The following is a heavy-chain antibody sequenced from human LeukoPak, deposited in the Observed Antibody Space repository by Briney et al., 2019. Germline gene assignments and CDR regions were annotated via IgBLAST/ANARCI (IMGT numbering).Heavy chain of an antibody. J-gene: IGHJ4*02. CDR3: ASQLLGDHSAY. CDR1: GGSVSSGSYY. CDR2: IYYSGST. V-gene: IGHV4-61*01. D-gene: IGHD1-26*01. Sequence: PSETLSLTCTVSGGSVSSGSYYWSWIRQPPGKGLEWIGYIYYSGSTNYNPSLKSRVTISVDTSKNQFSLKLSSVTAADTAVYYCASQLLGDHSAYWGQGTLVTVSS.